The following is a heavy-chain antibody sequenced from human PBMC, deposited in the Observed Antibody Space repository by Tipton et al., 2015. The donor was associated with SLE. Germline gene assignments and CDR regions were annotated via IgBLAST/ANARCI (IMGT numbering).Heavy chain of an antibody. V-gene: IGHV3-23*01. Sequence: SLRLSCAASGFTFSSYAMSWVRQAPGKGLEWVSAISGSGGSTYYADSVKGRFTISRDNSKNTLYLQMNSLRAEDTAVYYCARGYDFWSGYSYWGQGTLVTVSS. CDR1: GFTFSSYA. CDR3: ARGYDFWSGYSY. CDR2: ISGSGGST. D-gene: IGHD3-3*01. J-gene: IGHJ4*02.